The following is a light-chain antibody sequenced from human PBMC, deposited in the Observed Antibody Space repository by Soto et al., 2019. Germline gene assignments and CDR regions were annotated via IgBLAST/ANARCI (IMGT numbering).Light chain of an antibody. CDR1: SSDVGGYNY. Sequence: QSALTQPASVSGSPGQSITISCTGTSSDVGGYNYVSWYQQHPGKAPTLMIYDVSNRPSGVANRFSGSKSGNTASLTISGLQAEDEADYYCSSYTSSNFFGGGTKLTVL. J-gene: IGLJ2*01. CDR3: SSYTSSNF. CDR2: DVS. V-gene: IGLV2-14*01.